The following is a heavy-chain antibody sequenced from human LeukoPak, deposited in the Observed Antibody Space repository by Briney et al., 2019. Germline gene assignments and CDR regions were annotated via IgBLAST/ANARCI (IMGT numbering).Heavy chain of an antibody. J-gene: IGHJ3*02. V-gene: IGHV1-2*02. CDR1: GYTFTGYY. D-gene: IGHD3-22*01. CDR3: AREYYDSSGYYYLGAFDI. Sequence: ASVKVSCKASGYTFTGYYMHWVRQAPGQGLGWMGWINPNSGGTNYAQKFQGRVTMTRDTSISTAYMELSRLRSDDTAVYYCAREYYDSSGYYYLGAFDIWGQGTMVTVSS. CDR2: INPNSGGT.